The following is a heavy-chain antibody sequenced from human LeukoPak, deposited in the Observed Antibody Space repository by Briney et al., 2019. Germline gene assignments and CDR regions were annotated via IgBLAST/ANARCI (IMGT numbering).Heavy chain of an antibody. CDR1: GFTFSSYE. CDR3: AKGYDRSGYFGFDAFDI. Sequence: GGSLRLSCAASGFTFSSYEMSWVRQAPGKGLEWVSAISGSGGSTYYADSVKGRFTTSRDNSKNTLYLQMNSLRAEDTAVYYCAKGYDRSGYFGFDAFDIWGQGTMVTVSS. J-gene: IGHJ3*02. CDR2: ISGSGGST. V-gene: IGHV3-23*01. D-gene: IGHD3-22*01.